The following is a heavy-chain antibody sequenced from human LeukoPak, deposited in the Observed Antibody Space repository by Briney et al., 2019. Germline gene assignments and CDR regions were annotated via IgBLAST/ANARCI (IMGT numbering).Heavy chain of an antibody. CDR3: ARVSTYFGVVTDFDY. CDR2: MNPNSGNT. V-gene: IGHV1-8*01. J-gene: IGHJ4*02. D-gene: IGHD3-3*01. Sequence: ASVKVSCKASGYTFTSYDINWVRQATGQGLEWSGWMNPNSGNTGYAQKFQGRVTMTRNTSISTAYMELSSLRSEDTAVYYCARVSTYFGVVTDFDYWGQGTRVTVSS. CDR1: GYTFTSYD.